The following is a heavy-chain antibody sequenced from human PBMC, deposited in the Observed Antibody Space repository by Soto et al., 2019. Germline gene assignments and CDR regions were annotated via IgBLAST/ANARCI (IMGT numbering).Heavy chain of an antibody. D-gene: IGHD5-12*01. J-gene: IGHJ6*02. CDR3: ARGATISLRRWYYYGMDV. CDR2: INHSGST. V-gene: IGHV4-39*07. CDR1: GGSISSSSYY. Sequence: SETLSRTCTVSGGSISSSSYYWGWIRQPPGKGLEWIGEINHSGSTNYNPSLKSRVTISVDTSKNQFSLKLSSVTAADTAVYYCARGATISLRRWYYYGMDVWGQGTTVTVSS.